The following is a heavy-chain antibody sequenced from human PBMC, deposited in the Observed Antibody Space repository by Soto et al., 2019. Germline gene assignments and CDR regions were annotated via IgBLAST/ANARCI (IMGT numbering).Heavy chain of an antibody. J-gene: IGHJ5*02. V-gene: IGHV2-5*02. CDR2: IYWDDDK. CDR1: GFSLSTTGVG. D-gene: IGHD1-26*01. Sequence: QITLKESGPTLVKPTQTLTLTCTFSGFSLSTTGVGVAWIRQPPGKALEWLALIYWDDDKRYSPSLKTRLTITKDTSKNHVVLTMTNMDRVDTATYYCAQDRPGRTGFDPWGQGTLVTVSS. CDR3: AQDRPGRTGFDP.